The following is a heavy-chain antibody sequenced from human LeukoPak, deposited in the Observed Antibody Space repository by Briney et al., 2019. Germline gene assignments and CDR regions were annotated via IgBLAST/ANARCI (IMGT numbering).Heavy chain of an antibody. Sequence: ASVKVSCKTSGYTFTSYGLGWVRQAPGQGLEWMGWISGYNGKTKYAQKFQDRVTMTTDTSTSTAYMELRSLTFDDTAVFYCARSYNKTWYNWFDPWGQGTLVTVSS. D-gene: IGHD1-14*01. CDR2: ISGYNGKT. CDR1: GYTFTSYG. V-gene: IGHV1-18*01. J-gene: IGHJ5*02. CDR3: ARSYNKTWYNWFDP.